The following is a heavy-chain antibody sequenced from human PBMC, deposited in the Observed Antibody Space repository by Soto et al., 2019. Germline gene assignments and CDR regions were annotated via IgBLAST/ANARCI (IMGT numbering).Heavy chain of an antibody. J-gene: IGHJ5*02. CDR1: GYTFTSYD. Sequence: QVQLVQSGAEVKKPGASVKVSCKASGYTFTSYDIIWVRQATGQGLEWMGWMNPSTGNTDSAEKFQGRLTMTRNTSIGTVYMELSSLSFEDTAVYYCARGRIIVAGGVDPWGQGTLVTVSS. CDR3: ARGRIIVAGGVDP. V-gene: IGHV1-8*01. CDR2: MNPSTGNT. D-gene: IGHD6-19*01.